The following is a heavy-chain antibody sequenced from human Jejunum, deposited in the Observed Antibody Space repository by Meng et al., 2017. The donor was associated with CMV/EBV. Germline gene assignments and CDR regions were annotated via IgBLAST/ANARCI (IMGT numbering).Heavy chain of an antibody. J-gene: IGHJ4*02. CDR3: ARIPAYSIGWYNHFDS. Sequence: QVQLVVSGGELVKPGGSLRLSCVASGFTFSDNYMSWIRQAPGKGLEWVSYISNSGSNKNYADSVKGRFTISRDNSKNSLYLQMNSLRAEDAAVYYCARIPAYSIGWYNHFDSWGQGTLVTVSS. CDR2: ISNSGSNK. V-gene: IGHV3-11*05. D-gene: IGHD6-19*01. CDR1: GFTFSDNY.